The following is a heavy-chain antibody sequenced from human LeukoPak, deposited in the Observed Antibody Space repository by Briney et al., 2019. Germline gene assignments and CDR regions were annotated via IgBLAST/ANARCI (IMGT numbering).Heavy chain of an antibody. V-gene: IGHV1-2*02. CDR3: ARVGSYGTEDFDY. CDR2: INPNSGGT. Sequence: ASVKVSCKASGYTFTGYYMHWVRQAPGQGLEWMGWINPNSGGTNYAQKFQGRVTMTWDTSISTAYMELSRLRSDDTAVYYCARVGSYGTEDFDYWGQGTLVTVSS. D-gene: IGHD5-18*01. J-gene: IGHJ4*02. CDR1: GYTFTGYY.